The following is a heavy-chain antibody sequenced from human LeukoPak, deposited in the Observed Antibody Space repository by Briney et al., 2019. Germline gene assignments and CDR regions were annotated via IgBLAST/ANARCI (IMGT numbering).Heavy chain of an antibody. J-gene: IGHJ4*02. CDR3: ASYSSSWFDY. CDR2: INHSGST. V-gene: IGHV4-34*01. D-gene: IGHD6-13*01. Sequence: SETLSLTCAVYGGSFSGYYWSWIRQPPGKGLEWIGEINHSGSTNYNPSLKSQVTISVDTSKNQFSLKLSSVTAADTAVYYCASYSSSWFDYWGQGTLVTVSS. CDR1: GGSFSGYY.